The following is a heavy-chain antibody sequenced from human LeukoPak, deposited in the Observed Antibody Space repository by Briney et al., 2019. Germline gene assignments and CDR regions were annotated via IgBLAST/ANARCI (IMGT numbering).Heavy chain of an antibody. CDR1: GFTFSTYT. Sequence: GGSLRLSCAASGFTFSTYTMHWVRQAPGKGLEWVAVISYDGSNKYYADSVKGRFTISRDNAKNSLYLQMNSLRAEDTAVYYCARDRGALITYYYFDYWGQGTLVTVSS. CDR2: ISYDGSNK. V-gene: IGHV3-30-3*01. D-gene: IGHD3-10*01. J-gene: IGHJ4*02. CDR3: ARDRGALITYYYFDY.